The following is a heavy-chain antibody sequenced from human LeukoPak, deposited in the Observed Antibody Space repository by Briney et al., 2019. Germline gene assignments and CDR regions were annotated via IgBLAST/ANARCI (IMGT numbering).Heavy chain of an antibody. V-gene: IGHV3-30*02. D-gene: IGHD4/OR15-4a*01. J-gene: IGHJ4*02. CDR1: GFTFSSYG. Sequence: GGSLRLSCAASGFTFSSYGMHWVRQAPGKGLEWVAFIRYDGSNKYYADSVKGRFTISRDNSKKTLYLQMKSLRAEDTAVYYCAKAGLVRGGALDSWGQGTLVTVSS. CDR2: IRYDGSNK. CDR3: AKAGLVRGGALDS.